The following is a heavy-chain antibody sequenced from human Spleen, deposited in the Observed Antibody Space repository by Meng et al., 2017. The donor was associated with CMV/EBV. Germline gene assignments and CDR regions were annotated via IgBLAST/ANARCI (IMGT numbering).Heavy chain of an antibody. CDR1: GFTFDDYG. J-gene: IGHJ6*02. D-gene: IGHD2-8*01. V-gene: IGHV3-20*04. CDR2: SKWDGGST. Sequence: GESLKISCAASGFTFDDYGMSWVRQAPGKGLEWVAGSKWDGGSTGYADSVKGRFTVSRDNAKNSLYLQMNSLRAEDTAVYYCAREDCTNGVCHYYYYGMDVWGQGTTVTVSS. CDR3: AREDCTNGVCHYYYYGMDV.